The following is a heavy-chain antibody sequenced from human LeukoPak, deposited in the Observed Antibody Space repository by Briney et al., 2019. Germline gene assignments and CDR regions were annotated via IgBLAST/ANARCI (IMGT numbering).Heavy chain of an antibody. Sequence: SETLSLTCTVSGGSISSYYWSWIRQPPGKGLEWIGYIYYSGSTNYNPSLKSRVTISVDTSKNQFSLKLSSVTAADTAVYYCARRYYYYYYMDVWGKGTTVTVSS. CDR3: ARRYYYYYYMDV. CDR1: GGSISSYY. CDR2: IYYSGST. V-gene: IGHV4-59*01. J-gene: IGHJ6*03.